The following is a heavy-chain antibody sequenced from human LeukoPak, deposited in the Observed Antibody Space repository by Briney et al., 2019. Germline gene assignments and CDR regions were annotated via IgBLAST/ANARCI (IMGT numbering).Heavy chain of an antibody. CDR3: VIGVGWQPDY. CDR2: IYKIGTT. V-gene: IGHV4-59*02. Sequence: SETLSLTCTVFGDSVTGYFLNWVRQPPGKGLEWIGHIYKIGTTNYNPSLKSRLTISADTSKNQFSLQLRSVSAADTAVYYCVIGVGWQPDYWGQGALVTVSS. J-gene: IGHJ4*02. D-gene: IGHD2-15*01. CDR1: GDSVTGYF.